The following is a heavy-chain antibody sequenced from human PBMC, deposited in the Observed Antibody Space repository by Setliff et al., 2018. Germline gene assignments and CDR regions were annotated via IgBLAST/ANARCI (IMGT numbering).Heavy chain of an antibody. V-gene: IGHV4-34*01. CDR2: INQSGNT. CDR1: GASFSDYY. D-gene: IGHD3-3*01. J-gene: IGHJ4*02. CDR3: RFWSSYYKNDY. Sequence: PSETLSLTCTVYGASFSDYYWGWIRQSPGKRPEWIAEINQSGNTNYNPSLNSQVSVSVDTPTNQFSLKVFSVTAADTAVYYCRFWSSYYKNDYWAQGTLVTVSS.